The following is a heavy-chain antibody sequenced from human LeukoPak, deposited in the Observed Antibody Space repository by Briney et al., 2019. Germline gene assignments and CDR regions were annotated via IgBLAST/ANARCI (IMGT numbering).Heavy chain of an antibody. Sequence: ASVKVSCKASGYNFTRYLMHWVRQAPGQGLEWMGVINPSGGTTSYAQKFQGRVTMTEDTSTDTAYMELSSLRSEDTAVYYCATVAFLEWLFGWGQGTLVTVSS. CDR1: GYNFTRYL. CDR3: ATVAFLEWLFG. V-gene: IGHV1-46*01. D-gene: IGHD3-3*02. CDR2: INPSGGTT. J-gene: IGHJ4*02.